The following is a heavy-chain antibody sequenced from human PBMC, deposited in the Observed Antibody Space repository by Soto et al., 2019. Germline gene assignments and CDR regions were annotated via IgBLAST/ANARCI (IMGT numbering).Heavy chain of an antibody. V-gene: IGHV1-69*13. CDR3: ARTPNYYDSSGYPTDPPYYFDY. CDR1: GGTLSRYA. J-gene: IGHJ4*02. Sequence: SVKVSFKGSGGTLSRYAISWGGQAPGQRLEWIGGIIPIFGTANYAQKFQGRVTITADESTSTAYMELSSLRSEDTAVYYCARTPNYYDSSGYPTDPPYYFDYWGQGTLVTVSS. D-gene: IGHD3-22*01. CDR2: IIPIFGTA.